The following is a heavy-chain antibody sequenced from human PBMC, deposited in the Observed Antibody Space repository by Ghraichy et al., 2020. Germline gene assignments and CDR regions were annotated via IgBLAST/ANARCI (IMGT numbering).Heavy chain of an antibody. CDR3: ARDPLTTVTTRMRAEYFQH. CDR2: IIPILGIA. D-gene: IGHD4-17*01. V-gene: IGHV1-69*04. J-gene: IGHJ1*01. CDR1: GGTFSSYA. Sequence: SVKVSCKASGGTFSSYAISWVRQAPGQGLEWMGRIIPILGIANYAQKFQGRVTITADKSTSTAYMELSSLRSEDTAVYYCARDPLTTVTTRMRAEYFQHWGQGTLVTVSS.